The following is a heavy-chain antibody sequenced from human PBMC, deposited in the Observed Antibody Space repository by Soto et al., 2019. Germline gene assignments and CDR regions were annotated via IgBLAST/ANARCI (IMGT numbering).Heavy chain of an antibody. D-gene: IGHD6-19*01. V-gene: IGHV1-46*03. J-gene: IGHJ3*02. Sequence: GASVKVSCKASGYTFTSYYMHWVRQAPGQGLEWMGIINPSSGSTSYAQKYQGRVTMTRDTSTSTVYIEQSSMRSENTAEYNSARDTGVAVAGQAFDIWGQGTMVTVSS. CDR2: INPSSGST. CDR1: GYTFTSYY. CDR3: ARDTGVAVAGQAFDI.